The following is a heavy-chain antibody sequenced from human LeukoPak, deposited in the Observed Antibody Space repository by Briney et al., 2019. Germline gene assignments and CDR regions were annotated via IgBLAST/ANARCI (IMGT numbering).Heavy chain of an antibody. CDR1: GFIFSSYG. V-gene: IGHV3-30*18. D-gene: IGHD3-10*01. CDR3: AKDITMVRGVPDY. J-gene: IGHJ4*02. CDR2: ISYDGSNK. Sequence: PGGSLRLSCAASGFIFSSYGMHWVRQAPGKGLEWVAVISYDGSNKYYADSVKGRFTISRDNSKNTLYLQMNSLRAEDTAVYYCAKDITMVRGVPDYWGQGTLVTVSS.